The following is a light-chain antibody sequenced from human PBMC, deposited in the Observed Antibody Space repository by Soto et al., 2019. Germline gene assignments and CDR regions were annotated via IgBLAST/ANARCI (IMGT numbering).Light chain of an antibody. CDR3: LQYNTYPFT. V-gene: IGKV1-17*01. Sequence: DIQMTQSPSSLSASVVDRVTITCRASPSISTYLNWYHQKPGKAPKRLIYAASSLQSGVPSRFSGSGSGTEFTLTISSLQPEDFATYFCLQYNTYPFTFGQGTRLEI. J-gene: IGKJ5*01. CDR2: AAS. CDR1: PSISTY.